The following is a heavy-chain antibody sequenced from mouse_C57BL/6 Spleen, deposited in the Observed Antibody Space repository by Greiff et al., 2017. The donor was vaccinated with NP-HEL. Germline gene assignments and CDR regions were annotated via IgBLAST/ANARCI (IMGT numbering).Heavy chain of an antibody. CDR1: GYTFTSYW. CDR2: IYPGSGST. Sequence: QVQLQQPGAELVKPGASVKMSCKASGYTFTSYWITWVKQRPGQGLEWIGDIYPGSGSTNYNEKFKSKATMTVDTSSSTAYMQLSSLTSEDSAVYYGARERVYYGSSYYFDYWGQGTTLTVSS. V-gene: IGHV1-55*01. CDR3: ARERVYYGSSYYFDY. J-gene: IGHJ2*01. D-gene: IGHD1-1*01.